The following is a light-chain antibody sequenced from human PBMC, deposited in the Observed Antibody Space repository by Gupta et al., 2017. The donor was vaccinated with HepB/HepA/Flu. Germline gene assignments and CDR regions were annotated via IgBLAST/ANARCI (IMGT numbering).Light chain of an antibody. Sequence: DIQMTQSPSSLSASVGDRVTITCRASQSISTYLNWYQHKVGKAPKVLIYAASNLQSGVPSRFSGSGSGTDFTLTISRLQPEDFATYYCQQSDSNPRTFGQGTKVEIK. J-gene: IGKJ1*01. CDR2: AAS. CDR3: QQSDSNPRT. V-gene: IGKV1-39*01. CDR1: QSISTY.